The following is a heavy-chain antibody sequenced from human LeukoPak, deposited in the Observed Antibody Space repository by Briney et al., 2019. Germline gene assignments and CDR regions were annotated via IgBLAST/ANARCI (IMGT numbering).Heavy chain of an antibody. D-gene: IGHD3-22*01. CDR3: AKDIAYDSSGGFDY. Sequence: PGGPLRLSCAASGFTFSSYAASWVRQAPGKGLEWVSGISGSGGSTYYADSVKGRFTISRDNSKNSLYLQMNSLRAEDTAFYYCAKDIAYDSSGGFDYWGQGTLVTVSS. V-gene: IGHV3-23*01. CDR1: GFTFSSYA. CDR2: ISGSGGST. J-gene: IGHJ4*02.